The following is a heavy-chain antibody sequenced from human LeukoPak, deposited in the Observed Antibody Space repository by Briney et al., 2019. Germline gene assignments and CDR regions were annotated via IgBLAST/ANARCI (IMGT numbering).Heavy chain of an antibody. Sequence: PSETLSLTCTVSGVSISRSSYYWGWIRQPPAKVLEWIGTIYYSGSTYYSPSLKSRVTISVDTSKNQFSLKLSSVTAADTAVYYCARDRGRDGYNYVPFDYWGQGTLVTVSS. V-gene: IGHV4-39*07. D-gene: IGHD5-24*01. CDR3: ARDRGRDGYNYVPFDY. CDR2: IYYSGST. J-gene: IGHJ4*02. CDR1: GVSISRSSYY.